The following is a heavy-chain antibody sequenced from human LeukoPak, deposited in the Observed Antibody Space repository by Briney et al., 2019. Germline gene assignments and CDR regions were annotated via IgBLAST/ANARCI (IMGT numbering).Heavy chain of an antibody. Sequence: GGSLRLSCVASGFPFRSFSMNWVRQAPGKGLEWVAVIWYDGSNKYYADSVKGRFTISRDNSKNTLYLQMNSLRAEDTAVYYCARWVPVAGTDYWGQGTLVTVSS. CDR3: ARWVPVAGTDY. D-gene: IGHD6-19*01. CDR1: GFPFRSFS. J-gene: IGHJ4*02. V-gene: IGHV3-33*08. CDR2: IWYDGSNK.